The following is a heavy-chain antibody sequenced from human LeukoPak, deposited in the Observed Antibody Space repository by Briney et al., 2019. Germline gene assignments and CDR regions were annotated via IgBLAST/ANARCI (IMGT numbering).Heavy chain of an antibody. CDR1: GGSFSGYY. CDR2: INHSGST. D-gene: IGHD6-13*01. CDR3: ARGRYSSSWYPSHYFDY. Sequence: SETLSLTCAVYGGSFSGYYWSWIRQPPGKGLEWIGKINHSGSTNYNPSLKSRVTISVDTSKNQFSLKLSSVTAADTAVYYCARGRYSSSWYPSHYFDYWGQGTLVTVSS. J-gene: IGHJ4*02. V-gene: IGHV4-34*01.